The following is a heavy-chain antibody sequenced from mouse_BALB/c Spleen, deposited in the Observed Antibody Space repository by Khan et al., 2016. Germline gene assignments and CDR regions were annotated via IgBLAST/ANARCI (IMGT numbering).Heavy chain of an antibody. CDR1: GFTFSSYA. CDR3: AREDYGDCVDYFDY. D-gene: IGHD2-13*01. Sequence: EVELVESGGGLVKPGGSLKLSCAASGFTFSSYAMSWVRQTPEKRLEWVASISSGGSTYYPDSVKGRFTISRDNARNILNLQMSSLRSEDTAMYYCAREDYGDCVDYFDYWGKGTTLTVSS. V-gene: IGHV5-6-5*01. J-gene: IGHJ2*01. CDR2: ISSGGST.